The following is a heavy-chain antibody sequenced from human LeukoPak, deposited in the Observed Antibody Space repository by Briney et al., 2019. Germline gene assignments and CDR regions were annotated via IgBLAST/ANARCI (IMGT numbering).Heavy chain of an antibody. CDR2: IYHSGST. D-gene: IGHD2-2*01. V-gene: IGHV4-30-2*01. CDR3: ARSSFHCSSTSCYWFDP. Sequence: SETLSLTCTVSGGSISSGGYYWSWIRQPPGKGLGWIGYIYHSGSTYYNPSLKSRVTISVDRSKNQFSLKLSSVTAADTAVYYCARSSFHCSSTSCYWFDPWGQGTLVTVSS. CDR1: GGSISSGGYY. J-gene: IGHJ5*02.